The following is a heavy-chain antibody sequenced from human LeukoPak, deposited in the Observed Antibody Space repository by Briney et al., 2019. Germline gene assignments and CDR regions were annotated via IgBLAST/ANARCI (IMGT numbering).Heavy chain of an antibody. CDR3: AAQPCSGGVCYLDY. CDR2: ISYHARDQ. D-gene: IGHD2-8*02. V-gene: IGHV3-30*04. J-gene: IGHJ4*02. CDR1: GFTFSSYA. Sequence: GGSLRLSCAASGFTFSSYAMHWVRQAPGKGLEWVTVISYHARDQFYADSVKGRFTVSRDNSKNTLYLQMNSLGAEDSAVYYCAAQPCSGGVCYLDYWGQGTLVTVSS.